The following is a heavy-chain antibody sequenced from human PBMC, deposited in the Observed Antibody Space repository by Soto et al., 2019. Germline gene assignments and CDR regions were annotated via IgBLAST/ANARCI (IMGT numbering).Heavy chain of an antibody. J-gene: IGHJ4*02. CDR3: ARGPFSLARIAAAGTFDY. V-gene: IGHV1-69*01. CDR1: GGTFSSYA. D-gene: IGHD6-13*01. CDR2: IIPIFGTA. Sequence: QVQLVQSGAEVKKPGSSVKVSCKASGGTFSSYAISWVRQAPGQGLEWMGGIIPIFGTANYAQKFQGRVTITADESTSTAYMELSSLRSEDTAVYYCARGPFSLARIAAAGTFDYWGQGTLVTVSS.